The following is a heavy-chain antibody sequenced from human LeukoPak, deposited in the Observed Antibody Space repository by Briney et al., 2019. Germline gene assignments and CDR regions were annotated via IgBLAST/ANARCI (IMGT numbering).Heavy chain of an antibody. CDR2: IKSDGSDK. D-gene: IGHD3-22*01. V-gene: IGHV3-7*04. CDR3: SRNRGKGSGSSDH. Sequence: GGSLRLSSAPSGLIFKRYWMEWLRQAPGEGLEWVASIKSDGSDKYYVDSVKGRFTVSKDNAKNSLYLQMNSLRAEDTAIYYWSRNRGKGSGSSDHWGQGTLVTVSS. J-gene: IGHJ5*02. CDR1: GLIFKRYW.